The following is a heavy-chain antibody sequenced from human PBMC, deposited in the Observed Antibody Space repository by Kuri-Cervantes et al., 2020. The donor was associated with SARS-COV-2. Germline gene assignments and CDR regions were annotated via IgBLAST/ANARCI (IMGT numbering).Heavy chain of an antibody. CDR2: INHSGST. D-gene: IGHD5-24*01. CDR1: GGSLSGYY. J-gene: IGHJ6*02. Sequence: SEPLSLTCAVYGGSLSGYYWSWIRQPPGRGLEWIGEINHSGSTNYNPSLKSRVTLSVDTSKNQFSLKQSPVTAADTAVYYCARLGLADCYNFYYYHYRIDVWGQGTTVTVSS. CDR3: ARLGLADCYNFYYYHYRIDV. V-gene: IGHV4-34*01.